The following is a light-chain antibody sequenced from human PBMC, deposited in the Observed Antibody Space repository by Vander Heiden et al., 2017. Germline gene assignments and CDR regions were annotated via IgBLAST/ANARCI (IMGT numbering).Light chain of an antibody. CDR2: GTF. CDR3: QQYHSYACT. V-gene: IGKV3-20*01. CDR1: QTISSSW. J-gene: IGKJ1*01. Sequence: VLTQSPGSLCLRTGETATLLCGTTQTISSSWLAWYQHKPGQGPKLLIYGTFNRDSGVPERFSGSGSGREFTLTIRSLEPEDVGVYYCQQYHSYACTFGQGTKVEIK.